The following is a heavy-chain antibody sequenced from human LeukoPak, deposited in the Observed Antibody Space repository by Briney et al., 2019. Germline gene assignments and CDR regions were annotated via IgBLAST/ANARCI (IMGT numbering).Heavy chain of an antibody. D-gene: IGHD3-22*01. V-gene: IGHV3-30*02. J-gene: IGHJ4*02. CDR1: GFTFSSYG. CDR3: AKDESGYSTGYFDY. Sequence: GGSLRLSCAASGFTFSSYGMHWVRQAPGKGLEWVAFIRYDGSNKYYADSVKGRFTISRDNSKNTLYLQMNSLRAEDTAVYYCAKDESGYSTGYFDYWGQGTLVTVSS. CDR2: IRYDGSNK.